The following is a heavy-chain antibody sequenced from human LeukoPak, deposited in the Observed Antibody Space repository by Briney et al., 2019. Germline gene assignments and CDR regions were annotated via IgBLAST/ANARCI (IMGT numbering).Heavy chain of an antibody. D-gene: IGHD3-9*01. CDR2: INGGNGNT. CDR1: GYTFTSYY. CDR3: ARIYYDILTGYFKYFDY. V-gene: IGHV1-3*01. J-gene: IGHJ4*02. Sequence: ASVKVSCKASGYTFTSYYMHWVRQAPGQGLEWMGWINGGNGNTKYSQRFQGRVTFTRDTSASTAYMELSSLRTEDTAVYYCARIYYDILTGYFKYFDYWGQGTLVIVPS.